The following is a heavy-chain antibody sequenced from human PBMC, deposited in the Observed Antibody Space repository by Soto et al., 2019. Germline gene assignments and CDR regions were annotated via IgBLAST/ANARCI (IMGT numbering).Heavy chain of an antibody. V-gene: IGHV1-69*01. CDR1: GGTFSSYA. J-gene: IGHJ6*02. CDR2: IIPIFGTA. Sequence: QVQLVQSGAEVKKPGTSMKVSCKASGGTFSSYAISWVRQAPGQGLEWMGGIIPIFGTANYAQKFQGRVTITADESTSTAYMELSSLRSEDTAVYYCARSDDSGYVYYYYGMDVWGQGTTVTVSS. D-gene: IGHD5-12*01. CDR3: ARSDDSGYVYYYYGMDV.